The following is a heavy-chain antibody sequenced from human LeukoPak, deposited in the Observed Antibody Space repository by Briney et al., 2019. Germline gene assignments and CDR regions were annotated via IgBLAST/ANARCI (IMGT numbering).Heavy chain of an antibody. CDR1: GYTFTSYG. D-gene: IGHD2-2*01. J-gene: IGHJ5*02. CDR2: ISAYNGNT. V-gene: IGHV1-18*01. Sequence: GASVKVSCKASGYTFTSYGISWVRQAPGQGLEWMGWISAYNGNTNYAQKLQGRVTMTTDTSTSTAYMELRSLRSDDTAVYYCARAEKRYCSSTSCPGGWFDPWGQGTLVTVSS. CDR3: ARAEKRYCSSTSCPGGWFDP.